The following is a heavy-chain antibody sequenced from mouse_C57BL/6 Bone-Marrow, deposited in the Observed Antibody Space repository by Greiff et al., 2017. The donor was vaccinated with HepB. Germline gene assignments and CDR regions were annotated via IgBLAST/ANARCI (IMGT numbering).Heavy chain of an antibody. D-gene: IGHD1-1*01. CDR3: ARSPITDYYGSSPYAMDY. J-gene: IGHJ4*01. CDR2: IRNKANGYTT. V-gene: IGHV7-3*01. CDR1: GFTFTDYY. Sequence: EVQLVESGGGLVQPGGSLSLSCAASGFTFTDYYMSWVRQPPGKALEWLGFIRNKANGYTTEYSASVKGRFTISRDNSQSILYLQMNALRAEDSATYYCARSPITDYYGSSPYAMDYWGQGTSVTVSS.